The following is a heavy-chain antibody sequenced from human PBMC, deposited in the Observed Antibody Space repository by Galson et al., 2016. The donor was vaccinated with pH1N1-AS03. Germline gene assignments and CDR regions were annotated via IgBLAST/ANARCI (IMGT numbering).Heavy chain of an antibody. J-gene: IGHJ6*02. D-gene: IGHD4-11*01. CDR3: AKDHSNFYGMDV. CDR1: GFSFSSYG. Sequence: SLRLSCSASGFSFSSYGMHWARQAPGKGLEWVAFIPYDGNNKYYSDPVKGRFTISRDNSKNTVYLQMNSLRAEDTAVYYCAKDHSNFYGMDVWGQGTTVPVPS. CDR2: IPYDGNNK. V-gene: IGHV3-30*02.